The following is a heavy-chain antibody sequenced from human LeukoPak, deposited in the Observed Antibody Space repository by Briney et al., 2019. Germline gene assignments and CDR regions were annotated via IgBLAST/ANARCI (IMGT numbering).Heavy chain of an antibody. CDR2: ISSSGSTI. CDR3: ARNVYNFDC. D-gene: IGHD3-10*02. V-gene: IGHV3-48*03. Sequence: PGGSLRLSCADSGFTFSSYAMNWVRQAPGKGLEWVSYISSSGSTIYYADSVQGRFTISRDNAQNSLYLQMSSLRAEDTAVYYCARNVYNFDCWGQRTLVTVSS. CDR1: GFTFSSYA. J-gene: IGHJ4*02.